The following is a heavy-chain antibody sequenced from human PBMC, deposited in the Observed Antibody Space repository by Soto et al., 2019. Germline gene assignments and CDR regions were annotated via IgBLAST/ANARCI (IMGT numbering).Heavy chain of an antibody. J-gene: IGHJ3*01. V-gene: IGHV1-2*02. CDR2: INPNSGGT. D-gene: IGHD6-19*01. CDR1: GYTFTGYY. Sequence: ASVKVSCKASGYTFTGYYMHWVRQAPGQGLEWMGWINPNSGGTNYAQKFQGRVTMTRDTSISTAYMELSRLRSDDTAVYYCATPSSYTAVAGRSDAFDLWGQGTMVTVSS. CDR3: ATPSSYTAVAGRSDAFDL.